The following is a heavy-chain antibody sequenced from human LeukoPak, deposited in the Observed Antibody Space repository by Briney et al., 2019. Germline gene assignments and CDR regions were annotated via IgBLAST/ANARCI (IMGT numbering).Heavy chain of an antibody. J-gene: IGHJ4*02. CDR2: ISGSGGST. V-gene: IGHV3-23*01. CDR3: AKGLSGRVVVIDY. D-gene: IGHD3-22*01. Sequence: GGSLRLSCAASGFTVSSNYMSWVRQAPGKGLEWVSAISGSGGSTYYADSVKGRFTISRDNSKNTLYLQMNSLRAEDTAVYYCAKGLSGRVVVIDYWGQGTLVTVSS. CDR1: GFTVSSNY.